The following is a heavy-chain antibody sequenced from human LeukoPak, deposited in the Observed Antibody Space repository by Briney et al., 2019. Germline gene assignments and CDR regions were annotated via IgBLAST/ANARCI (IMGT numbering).Heavy chain of an antibody. CDR2: IYNGGST. CDR1: GGSISGYY. Sequence: PSETLSLTCTVSGGSISGYYWSWIRQSPGKGLEWIAYIYNGGSTNYNPSLQSRVTISVDTSKNQFSLNLSSVTAADTAVYYCARYGSGTYPRFDYWGQGTLVTVSS. V-gene: IGHV4-59*08. D-gene: IGHD3-10*01. J-gene: IGHJ4*02. CDR3: ARYGSGTYPRFDY.